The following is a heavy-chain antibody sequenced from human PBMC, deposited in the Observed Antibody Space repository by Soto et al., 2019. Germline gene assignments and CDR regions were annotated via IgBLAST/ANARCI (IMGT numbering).Heavy chain of an antibody. J-gene: IGHJ3*02. V-gene: IGHV3-48*03. D-gene: IGHD5-12*01. CDR2: IKSGASTI. CDR1: GFDFKSYE. Sequence: GGSLRLSCAASGFDFKSYEMDWVRQAPGKGLEWVAYIKSGASTIFYTDSVKGRYTISRDDVKNLLFLEMNNLSAEDTAVYYCVKEKSVMYSGYDAFEIWGHGXLVTV. CDR3: VKEKSVMYSGYDAFEI.